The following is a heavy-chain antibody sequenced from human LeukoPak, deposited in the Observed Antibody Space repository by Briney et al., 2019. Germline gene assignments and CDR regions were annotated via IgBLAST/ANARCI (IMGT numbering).Heavy chain of an antibody. CDR2: ISGSGGST. D-gene: IGHD2-8*02. J-gene: IGHJ4*02. CDR1: GFTFSSFS. Sequence: GGSLRLSCAASGFTFSSFSMIWVRQAPGKGLEWVSAISGSGGSTYYADSVKGWFTISRDNSKNTLYLQMNSLRAEDTAVYYCAKYPGPETDFDYWGQGTLVTVSS. V-gene: IGHV3-23*01. CDR3: AKYPGPETDFDY.